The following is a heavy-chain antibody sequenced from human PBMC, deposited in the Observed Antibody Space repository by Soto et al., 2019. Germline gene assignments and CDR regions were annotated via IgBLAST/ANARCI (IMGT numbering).Heavy chain of an antibody. J-gene: IGHJ4*02. CDR1: GFTFSSYG. Sequence: QVQLVESGGGVVQPGRSLRLSCAASGFTFSSYGMHLVRQAPGKGLEWVAVIWFDGSNKFYADSVKCRFTISRDNSKNTVSLQMNSLRDEDSAAYYCATTGPYWGQGTLVTVSS. CDR3: ATTGPY. V-gene: IGHV3-33*01. CDR2: IWFDGSNK.